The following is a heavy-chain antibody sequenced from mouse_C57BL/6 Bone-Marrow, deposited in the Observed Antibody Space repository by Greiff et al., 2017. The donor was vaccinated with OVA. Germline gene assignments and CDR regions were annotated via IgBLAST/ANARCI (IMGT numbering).Heavy chain of an antibody. CDR3: YYYGSSSLFAY. V-gene: IGHV1-39*01. D-gene: IGHD1-1*01. J-gene: IGHJ3*01. Sequence: EVKLMESGPELVKPGASVKISCKASGYSFTDYNMNWVKQSNGKSLEWIGVINPNYGTTSYNQKFKGKATLTVDQSSSTAYMQLNSLTSEDSAVYYCYYYGSSSLFAYWGQGTLVTVSA. CDR1: GYSFTDYN. CDR2: INPNYGTT.